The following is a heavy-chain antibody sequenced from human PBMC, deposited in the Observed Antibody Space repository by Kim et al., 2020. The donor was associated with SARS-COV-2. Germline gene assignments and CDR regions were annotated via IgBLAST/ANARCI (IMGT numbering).Heavy chain of an antibody. J-gene: IGHJ3*02. Sequence: PYPKSGVTISVGTSKNQFSLKLSSVTAADTAVYYCARRRITMIVVGAFDIWGQGTMVTVSS. V-gene: IGHV4-34*01. CDR3: ARRRITMIVVGAFDI. D-gene: IGHD3-22*01.